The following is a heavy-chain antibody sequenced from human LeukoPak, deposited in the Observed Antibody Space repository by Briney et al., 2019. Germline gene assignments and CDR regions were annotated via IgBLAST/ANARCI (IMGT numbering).Heavy chain of an antibody. Sequence: SVKVSCKASGGTFTSYAISWVRQAPGQGLEWMGRIIPILGIANYAQKFQGRVTITADKSTSTAYMELSSLRSEDTAVYYCARADYDFWSGYNDYYYGMDVWGQGTTVTVSS. D-gene: IGHD3-3*01. CDR1: GGTFTSYA. J-gene: IGHJ6*02. CDR2: IIPILGIA. CDR3: ARADYDFWSGYNDYYYGMDV. V-gene: IGHV1-69*04.